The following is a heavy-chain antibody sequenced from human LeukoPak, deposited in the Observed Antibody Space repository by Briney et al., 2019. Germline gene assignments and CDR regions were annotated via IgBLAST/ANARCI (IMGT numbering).Heavy chain of an antibody. Sequence: PSETLSLTCTVSGGSISSYYWSWIRQPPGKELEWIGYIYYSGSTNYNPSLKSRVTISVDTSKNQFSLKLSSVTAADTAVYYCARVGGCSSTSCHDAFDIWGQGTMVTVSS. CDR2: IYYSGST. J-gene: IGHJ3*02. CDR3: ARVGGCSSTSCHDAFDI. D-gene: IGHD2-2*01. V-gene: IGHV4-59*01. CDR1: GGSISSYY.